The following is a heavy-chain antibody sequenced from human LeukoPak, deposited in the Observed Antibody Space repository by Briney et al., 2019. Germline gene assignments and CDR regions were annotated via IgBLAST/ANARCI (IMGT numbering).Heavy chain of an antibody. CDR3: ARGDVVVPAAMRKPFDY. CDR1: GGSISSYY. D-gene: IGHD2-2*01. Sequence: SETLSLTCTVSGGSISSYYWSWIRQPPGKGLEWIGEINHSGSTNYNPSLKSRVTISVDTSKNQFSLKLSSVTAADTAVYYCARGDVVVPAAMRKPFDYWGQGTLVTVSS. V-gene: IGHV4-34*01. CDR2: INHSGST. J-gene: IGHJ4*02.